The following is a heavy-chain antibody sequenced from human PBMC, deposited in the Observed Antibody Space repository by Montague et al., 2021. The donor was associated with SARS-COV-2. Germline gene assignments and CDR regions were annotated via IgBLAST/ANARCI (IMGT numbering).Heavy chain of an antibody. CDR2: IYFTGNT. Sequence: SETLSLTCTVSGGSIGRYYWTWIRLPPGKGIEYIGQIYFTGNTKYNPSLRGQVSMSADTSKNQFSLKLTSVTVAATGFYYCVDWTPDGVTWGRGSLVSVSS. J-gene: IGHJ4*02. CDR1: GGSIGRYY. V-gene: IGHV4-59*03. CDR3: VDWTPDGVT. D-gene: IGHD3/OR15-3a*01.